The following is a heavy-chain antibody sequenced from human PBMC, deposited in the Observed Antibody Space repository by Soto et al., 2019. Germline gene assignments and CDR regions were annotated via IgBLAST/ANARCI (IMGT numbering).Heavy chain of an antibody. Sequence: ASVKVSCKASRSTFTNFYLHWVRQAPGQRPEWMGWINNGGGTIYAQKFQGRLTMTRDTSITTAYMELSRLSSDDTAFYYCATSSDWSPLLDYWGQGTLVTVSS. J-gene: IGHJ4*02. D-gene: IGHD6-19*01. V-gene: IGHV1-2*02. CDR1: RSTFTNFY. CDR2: INNGGGT. CDR3: ATSSDWSPLLDY.